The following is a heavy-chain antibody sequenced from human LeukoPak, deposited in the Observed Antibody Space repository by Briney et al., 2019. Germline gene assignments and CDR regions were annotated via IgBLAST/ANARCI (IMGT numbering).Heavy chain of an antibody. J-gene: IGHJ4*02. D-gene: IGHD1-26*01. CDR1: GGSFSGYY. V-gene: IGHV4-34*01. CDR2: INHSGST. Sequence: SETLSLTCAVYGGSFSGYYWSWIRQPPGKGLEWIGEINHSGSTNYNPSLKSRVTISVDTSKNQFSLKLSSVTAADTAVYYCAKDPNAWELLLPGPFDYWGQGTLVTVSS. CDR3: AKDPNAWELLLPGPFDY.